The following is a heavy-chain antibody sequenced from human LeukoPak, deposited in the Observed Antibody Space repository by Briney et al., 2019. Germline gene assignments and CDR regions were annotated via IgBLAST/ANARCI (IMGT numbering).Heavy chain of an antibody. CDR1: GFSVSNTY. CDR3: ARDNNGPAF. Sequence: GGSLRLSCAASGFSVSNTYMSWVRHAPGKGLEWVSVIYSDGGTFHLDSVKGRFTVSRDYSKSTLYLQMNSLRADDTAVYYCARDNNGPAFWGQGTLVTVSS. CDR2: IYSDGGT. V-gene: IGHV3-53*01. D-gene: IGHD2-8*01. J-gene: IGHJ4*02.